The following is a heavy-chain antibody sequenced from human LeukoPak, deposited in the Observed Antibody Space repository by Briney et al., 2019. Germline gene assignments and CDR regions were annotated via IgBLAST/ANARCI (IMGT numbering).Heavy chain of an antibody. CDR2: IYYSGST. D-gene: IGHD3-10*01. CDR3: ARGFRDDYYGSVAFDP. V-gene: IGHV4-39*07. CDR1: GGSISSSSYY. J-gene: IGHJ5*02. Sequence: SETLSLTCTVSGGSISSSSYYWGWIRQPPGKGLEWIGSIYYSGSTYYNPSLKSRVTISVDTSKNQFSLKLSSVTAADTAVYYCARGFRDDYYGSVAFDPWGQGTLVTVSS.